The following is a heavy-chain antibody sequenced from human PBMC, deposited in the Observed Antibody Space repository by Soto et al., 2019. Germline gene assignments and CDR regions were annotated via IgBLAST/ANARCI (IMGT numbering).Heavy chain of an antibody. Sequence: ASVKVSCKASGYTFTSYAMHWVRQAPGQRLEWMGIINPSGGSTKYAQKFQGRVTITRDTSTSTVYMELSSLRSEDTAVYYCAGALGAFDIWGQGTMVTVSS. D-gene: IGHD3-16*02. J-gene: IGHJ3*02. CDR3: AGALGAFDI. V-gene: IGHV1-46*01. CDR1: GYTFTSYA. CDR2: INPSGGST.